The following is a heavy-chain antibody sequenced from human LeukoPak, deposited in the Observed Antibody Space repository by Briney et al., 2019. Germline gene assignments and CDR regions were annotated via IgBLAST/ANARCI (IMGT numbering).Heavy chain of an antibody. CDR2: IYTSGST. J-gene: IGHJ4*02. CDR3: ARDSDYYSGGY. Sequence: SETLSLTCTVSGGSISSYYWSWIRQPAGKGLEWIGRIYTSGSTNYNPSFKSRLTISLDTSTNQFSLKLSSVTAADTAVYYCARDSDYYSGGYWGQGTLVTVSS. D-gene: IGHD3-10*01. V-gene: IGHV4-4*07. CDR1: GGSISSYY.